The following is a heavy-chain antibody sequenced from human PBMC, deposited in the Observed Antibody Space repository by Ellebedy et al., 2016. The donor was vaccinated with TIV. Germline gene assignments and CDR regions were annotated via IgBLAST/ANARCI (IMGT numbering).Heavy chain of an antibody. Sequence: GESLKISCAASGFPFSTYPMSWVRHAPGKGLEWVSAISGIPANIYYAASVKGRFTISRDNSKSTLSLQMTSLRVDDTALYYCVTDGLAKNYYYALDVWGQGTTVTVSS. V-gene: IGHV3-23*01. D-gene: IGHD3-10*01. J-gene: IGHJ6*02. CDR3: VTDGLAKNYYYALDV. CDR1: GFPFSTYP. CDR2: ISGIPANI.